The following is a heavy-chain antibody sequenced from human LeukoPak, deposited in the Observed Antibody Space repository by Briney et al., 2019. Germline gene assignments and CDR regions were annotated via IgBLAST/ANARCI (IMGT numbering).Heavy chain of an antibody. CDR3: ARQSLASYDY. D-gene: IGHD2-21*01. Sequence: PSETLSLTCTVSGGSISSTGYSWGWIRQPPGKGLEWIGSVYYSGSTHYNPSLKSRVTISGDTSKNQFSLKLSSVTAAGTAVYYCARQSLASYDYWGQGSLVTVSS. J-gene: IGHJ4*02. V-gene: IGHV4-39*01. CDR2: VYYSGST. CDR1: GGSISSTGYS.